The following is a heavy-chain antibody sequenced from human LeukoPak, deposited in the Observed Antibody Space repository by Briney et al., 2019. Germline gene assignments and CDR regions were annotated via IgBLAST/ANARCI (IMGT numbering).Heavy chain of an antibody. V-gene: IGHV4-34*01. Sequence: SETLSLTCAVYGGSFSGYYWGWIRQPPGKGLEWIGEINHSGSTNYNPSLKSRVTISVDTSKNQFSLKLSSVTAADTAVYYCARAFGDYAAYFQHWGQGTLVTVSS. CDR3: ARAFGDYAAYFQH. CDR2: INHSGST. D-gene: IGHD4-17*01. CDR1: GGSFSGYY. J-gene: IGHJ1*01.